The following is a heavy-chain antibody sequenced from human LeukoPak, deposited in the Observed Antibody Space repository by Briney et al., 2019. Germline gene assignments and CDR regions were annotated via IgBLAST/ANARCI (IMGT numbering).Heavy chain of an antibody. Sequence: GRSLRLSCAASGFTFSSYAMHWVRQAPGKGLEWVASIKQDGSEKFYVDSVKGRFTISRDNAKNSLYLQMNSLRAEDTAVYHCATMVVGYWGQGTPVTVSS. CDR2: IKQDGSEK. CDR1: GFTFSSYA. V-gene: IGHV3-7*01. J-gene: IGHJ4*02. CDR3: ATMVVGY. D-gene: IGHD2-8*01.